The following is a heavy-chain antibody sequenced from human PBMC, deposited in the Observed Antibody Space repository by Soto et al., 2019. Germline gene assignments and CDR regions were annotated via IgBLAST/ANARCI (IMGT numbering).Heavy chain of an antibody. CDR1: GYTFTSYA. CDR3: ARGRLIGGYSYGYYYYYGMDV. CDR2: INAGNGNT. V-gene: IGHV1-3*01. D-gene: IGHD5-18*01. J-gene: IGHJ6*02. Sequence: QVQLVQSGAEVKKPGASVKVSCKASGYTFTSYAMHWVRQAPGQRLEWMGWINAGNGNTKYSQKFQGRVTITRDTSASTAYMELSSLRSEDTAVYYCARGRLIGGYSYGYYYYYGMDVWGQGTTVTVSS.